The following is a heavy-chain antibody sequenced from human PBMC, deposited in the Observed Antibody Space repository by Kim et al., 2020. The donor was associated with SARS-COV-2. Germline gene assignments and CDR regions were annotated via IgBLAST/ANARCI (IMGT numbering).Heavy chain of an antibody. CDR2: ISGSSSTV. CDR1: GFTFSSYS. D-gene: IGHD3-22*01. V-gene: IGHV3-48*02. CDR3: ARDPYLNYYDSDYYTLDY. Sequence: GGSLRLSCAASGFTFSSYSMNWVRQGPGKGLEWVSYISGSSSTVYYADSVKGRFTISRDDAKNSLYLEMNSLRDEDTAVYYCARDPYLNYYDSDYYTLDYWGQGTLVTVSS. J-gene: IGHJ4*02.